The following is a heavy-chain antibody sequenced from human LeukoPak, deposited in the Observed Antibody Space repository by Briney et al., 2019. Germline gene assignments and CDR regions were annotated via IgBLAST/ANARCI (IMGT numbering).Heavy chain of an antibody. Sequence: GGSLRLSCAASGFTFSSYEMNWVRQAPGKGLEWVSYISSSGSTIYYADSVKGRFTISRDNAKNSLYLQMNSLKAEDTAIYYCAKAQSYGYSDYWGQGTLVAVSS. CDR2: ISSSGSTI. CDR3: AKAQSYGYSDY. D-gene: IGHD3-16*01. CDR1: GFTFSSYE. V-gene: IGHV3-48*03. J-gene: IGHJ4*02.